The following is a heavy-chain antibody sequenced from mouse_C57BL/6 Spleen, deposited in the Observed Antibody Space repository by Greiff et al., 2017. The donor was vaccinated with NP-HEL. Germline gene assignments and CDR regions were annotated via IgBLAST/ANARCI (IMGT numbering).Heavy chain of an antibody. D-gene: IGHD2-2*01. CDR3: ARVYGYDEAWFAY. J-gene: IGHJ3*01. Sequence: VKVVESGPGLVAPSQSLSITCTVSGFSLTSYAISWVRQPPGKGLEWLGVIWTGGGTNYNSALKSRLSISKDNSKSQVFLKMNSLQTDDTARYYCARVYGYDEAWFAYWGKGTLVTVSA. CDR2: IWTGGGT. CDR1: GFSLTSYA. V-gene: IGHV2-9-1*01.